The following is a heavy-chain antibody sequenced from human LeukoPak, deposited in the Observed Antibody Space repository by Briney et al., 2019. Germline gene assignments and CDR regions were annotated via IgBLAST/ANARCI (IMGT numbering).Heavy chain of an antibody. J-gene: IGHJ4*02. D-gene: IGHD1-1*01. V-gene: IGHV3-53*01. CDR3: ARGTDLWKYFDY. Sequence: PGGSLRLSCAASGFTVSSSFMSWVRRAPGRGLEWISVIYSGGSTYYAHSVKGRFTISRDNSKNTVSLQMNSLSAEDTAVYYCARGTDLWKYFDYWGQGTLVTVSS. CDR2: IYSGGST. CDR1: GFTVSSSF.